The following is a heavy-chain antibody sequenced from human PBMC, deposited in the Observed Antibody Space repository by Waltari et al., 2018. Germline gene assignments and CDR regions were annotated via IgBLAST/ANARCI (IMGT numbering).Heavy chain of an antibody. CDR3: ARVFGYYYYYMDV. Sequence: QVQLQQWGAGLLKPSETLSLTCDVSGGSLSGYHWTWIRQPPGKGLEWIGEINDSGRTTYNPSLESRVTVSIDTANNQFSLRVRSVTAADTAVYYCARVFGYYYYYMDVWAKGTTVTISS. D-gene: IGHD3-3*01. CDR2: INDSGRT. V-gene: IGHV4-34*02. J-gene: IGHJ6*03. CDR1: GGSLSGYH.